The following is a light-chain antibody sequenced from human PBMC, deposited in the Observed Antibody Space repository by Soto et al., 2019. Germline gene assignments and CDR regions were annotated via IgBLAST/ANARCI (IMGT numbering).Light chain of an antibody. J-gene: IGKJ2*01. CDR3: LQHNSYPYT. CDR1: QGITRD. V-gene: IGKV1-17*01. CDR2: AAS. Sequence: DIQMTQSPSSLSASVGDRVSITCRASQGITRDLAWYQQKPGKAPKRLIYAASSLQSGVPSRFSGSRSGTEFTLTISSLQPEDFATYYCLQHNSYPYTFGQGTRLEIK.